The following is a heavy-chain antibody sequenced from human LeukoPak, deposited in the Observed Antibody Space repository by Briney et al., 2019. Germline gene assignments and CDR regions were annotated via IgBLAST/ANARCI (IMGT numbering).Heavy chain of an antibody. CDR1: GGSINNYY. CDR2: VYYSGST. V-gene: IGHV4-59*08. D-gene: IGHD2-15*01. J-gene: IGHJ4*02. CDR3: ARPEESGCSGGSCYSYNY. Sequence: SETLSLTCTVSGGSINNYYWSWIRQPPGKGLEWIGYVYYSGSTNYNPSLKSRVSISLVTSNNQFSLNLRSVTAADTAVNYCARPEESGCSGGSCYSYNYWGQGILVTVSS.